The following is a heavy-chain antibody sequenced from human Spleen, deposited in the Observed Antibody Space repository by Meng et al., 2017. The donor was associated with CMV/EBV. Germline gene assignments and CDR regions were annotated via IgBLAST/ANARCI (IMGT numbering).Heavy chain of an antibody. J-gene: IGHJ4*02. V-gene: IGHV4-34*12. Sequence: PPGKGLEWIGEIIHIGSTTYEPSLKSRVTISADTSKNQFSLKLNSVSAADTAMYYCATEDAPFRGYYDFWSGLYYLDNWGQGTLVTVSS. CDR2: IIHIGST. D-gene: IGHD3-3*01. CDR3: ATEDAPFRGYYDFWSGLYYLDN.